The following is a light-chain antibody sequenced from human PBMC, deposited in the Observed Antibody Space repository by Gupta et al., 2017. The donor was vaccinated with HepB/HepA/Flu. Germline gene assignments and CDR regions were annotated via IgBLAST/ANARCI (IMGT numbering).Light chain of an antibody. V-gene: IGLV3-1*01. CDR2: QDS. Sequence: SYELTQPPSVSVSPGQTASITCSGDKLGDKYACWYQQKPGQSPVLVIYQDSKRPSGIPERFSGSHSGDTATLTIGGTQAMDEADYYCQAWDSSTVVFGGGTKLTVL. J-gene: IGLJ2*01. CDR3: QAWDSSTVV. CDR1: KLGDKY.